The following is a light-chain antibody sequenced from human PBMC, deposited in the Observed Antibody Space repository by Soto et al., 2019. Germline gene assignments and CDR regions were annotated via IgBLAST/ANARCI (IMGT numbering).Light chain of an antibody. CDR2: KAS. Sequence: DIQMTQSPSTLSASVGDRVTITCRASQTISSWLAWYQQKPGKAPKLLIYKASSLESGVPSRFSGSGSGTEFTLTISSLQPDDFATYYCQQYKSYWTFGQGTKMDIK. V-gene: IGKV1-5*03. CDR1: QTISSW. J-gene: IGKJ1*01. CDR3: QQYKSYWT.